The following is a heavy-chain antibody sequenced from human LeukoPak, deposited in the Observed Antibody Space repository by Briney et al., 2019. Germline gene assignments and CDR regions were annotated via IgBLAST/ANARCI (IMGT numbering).Heavy chain of an antibody. D-gene: IGHD2-2*02. V-gene: IGHV1-2*02. CDR1: GYTFTGYY. J-gene: IGHJ6*03. CDR2: INPNSGGT. Sequence: GASVKVSCKASGYTFTGYYMHWVRQAPGQGLEWMGWINPNSGGTNYAQKFQGRVTMTRDTSISTAYMELSRLRSDDTAVYYCARAAAIVHYYYYYYMDVWGKGTTVTVSS. CDR3: ARAAAIVHYYYYYYMDV.